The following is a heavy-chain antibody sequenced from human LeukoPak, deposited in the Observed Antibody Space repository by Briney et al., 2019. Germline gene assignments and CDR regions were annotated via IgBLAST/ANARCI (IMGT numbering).Heavy chain of an antibody. J-gene: IGHJ4*02. CDR2: ITSYNGDT. D-gene: IGHD3-3*01. CDR3: ARAYDFWSGYFDS. Sequence: ASVKVSCKASGYTFTNYAFSWVRQAPGQGLEWLGWITSYNGDTSYAQRFQGRVTMTTDTSTSTVYMELRSLRSDDTAVYYCARAYDFWSGYFDSWGQGTLVIVSS. CDR1: GYTFTNYA. V-gene: IGHV1-18*01.